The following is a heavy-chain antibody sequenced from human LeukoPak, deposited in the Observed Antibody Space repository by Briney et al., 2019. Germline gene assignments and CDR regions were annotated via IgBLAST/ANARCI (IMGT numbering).Heavy chain of an antibody. CDR3: ARGVVRSGTYFAFDI. J-gene: IGHJ3*02. V-gene: IGHV4-59*01. CDR1: DGSISSYY. Sequence: SETLSLTCTVSDGSISSYYWNYIRQPPGKGLEWIGYIYSSGSTNYNPSLKSRVTISLDTSKNQLFLNLSSVTAADTAVYYCARGVVRSGTYFAFDIWGQGTMVSVSS. D-gene: IGHD3-10*01. CDR2: IYSSGST.